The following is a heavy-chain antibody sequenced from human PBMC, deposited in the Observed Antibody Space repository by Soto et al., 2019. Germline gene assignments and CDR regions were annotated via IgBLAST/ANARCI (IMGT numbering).Heavy chain of an antibody. D-gene: IGHD3-22*01. J-gene: IGHJ4*02. Sequence: QVPLHESGPGLVRPSQTLSLTCNVSGGSIDTADYYWSWIRQPPGKGLEWIGYIYYRGSTYYNPSLESRVAISMDTSKNQFSLNLTSVTAADTAVYFCVSDDDSGGYIAYWGQGTLVTVSS. CDR1: GGSIDTADYY. CDR2: IYYRGST. V-gene: IGHV4-30-4*01. CDR3: VSDDDSGGYIAY.